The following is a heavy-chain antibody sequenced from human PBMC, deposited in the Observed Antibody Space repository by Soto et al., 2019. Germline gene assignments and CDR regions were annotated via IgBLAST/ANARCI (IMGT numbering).Heavy chain of an antibody. D-gene: IGHD3-22*01. CDR1: GGTFSSYA. J-gene: IGHJ6*02. V-gene: IGHV1-69*01. Sequence: QVQLVQSGAEVKKPGSSVKVSCKASGGTFSSYAISWVRQAPGQGLEWMGGIIPICGTANYAQKFQGRVTITADESTSTAYMELSSLRSEDTAVYYCARDYYDSSGYYDPRYYYGMDVWGQGTTVTVSS. CDR2: IIPICGTA. CDR3: ARDYYDSSGYYDPRYYYGMDV.